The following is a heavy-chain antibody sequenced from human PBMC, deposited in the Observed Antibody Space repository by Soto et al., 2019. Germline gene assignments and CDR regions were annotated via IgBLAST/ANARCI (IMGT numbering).Heavy chain of an antibody. CDR1: GGSISGTSYY. D-gene: IGHD6-13*01. CDR3: ASDSTGSWVMDV. V-gene: IGHV4-39*01. Sequence: QLRLQESGPGLVKPSETLSLTCTVSGGSISGTSYYWGWIRQPPGKGLEWIGSIYYSGRTYYNPSLKSRVTMSLDTSKNQFSLKLTSVTAADTAVYYCASDSTGSWVMDVWGKGTTVTVSS. CDR2: IYYSGRT. J-gene: IGHJ6*03.